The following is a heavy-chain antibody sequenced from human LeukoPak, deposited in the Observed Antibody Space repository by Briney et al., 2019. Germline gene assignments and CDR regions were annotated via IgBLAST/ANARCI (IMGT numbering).Heavy chain of an antibody. CDR1: GGSISRSNW. CDR2: IYQSGST. Sequence: PSGTLSLTCAVSGGSISRSNWCIWVRQPPGKGLEWIGEIYQSGSTNYNPSLKSRVTISVDKSKNQFSLNLTSVTAADTAVYYCAKVKETMDRGVALEYWGQGTLVTVAS. J-gene: IGHJ4*02. D-gene: IGHD3-10*01. V-gene: IGHV4-4*02. CDR3: AKVKETMDRGVALEY.